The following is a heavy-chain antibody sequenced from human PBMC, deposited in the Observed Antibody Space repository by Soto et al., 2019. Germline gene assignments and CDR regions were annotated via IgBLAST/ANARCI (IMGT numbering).Heavy chain of an antibody. V-gene: IGHV4-38-2*01. CDR3: ARSLLTSCWYAGS. CDR1: GYSISSGYY. CDR2: IYHSGTT. Sequence: PSETLSLTCVVSGYSISSGYYWGWIRQPPGKGLEWIGSIYHSGTTYYNPSLKSRVTISLDTSRNQFSLKLTSVTAADTAVYYCARSLLTSCWYAGSWGQGTLVTVSS. J-gene: IGHJ5*02. D-gene: IGHD2-2*01.